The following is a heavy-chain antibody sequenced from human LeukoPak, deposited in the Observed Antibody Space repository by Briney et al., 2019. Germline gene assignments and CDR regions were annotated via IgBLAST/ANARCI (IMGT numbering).Heavy chain of an antibody. Sequence: ASVKVSCKASGYTFTSYYMHWLRQAPGQGLEWMGIINPSGGSTSYAQKFQGRVAMTSDTSTSTVYMELSSLRSEDTAVYYCARAIVVVTATYFDYWGQGTLVTVSS. D-gene: IGHD2-21*02. CDR1: GYTFTSYY. CDR2: INPSGGST. J-gene: IGHJ4*02. CDR3: ARAIVVVTATYFDY. V-gene: IGHV1-46*01.